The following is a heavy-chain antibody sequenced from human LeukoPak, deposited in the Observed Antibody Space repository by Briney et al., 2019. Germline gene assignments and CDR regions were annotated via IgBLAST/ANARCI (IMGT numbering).Heavy chain of an antibody. D-gene: IGHD3-3*01. CDR2: ISWNSGSI. CDR1: GFTFDDYA. J-gene: IGHJ4*02. V-gene: IGHV3-9*01. Sequence: GRSLRLSCAASGFTFDDYAMHWVRQAPGKGLEWVSGISWNSGSIGYADSVKGRFTISRDNAKNSLYLQMNSLRAEDTALYYCAKDLEDFWSGYLFDYWGQGTLVTVSS. CDR3: AKDLEDFWSGYLFDY.